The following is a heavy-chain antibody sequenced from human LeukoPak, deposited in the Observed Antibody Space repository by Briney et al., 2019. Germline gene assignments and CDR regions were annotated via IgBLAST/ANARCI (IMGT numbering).Heavy chain of an antibody. V-gene: IGHV1-18*01. CDR1: GGTFSSYA. CDR2: ISAYNGNT. D-gene: IGHD3-22*01. Sequence: ASVKVSCKASGGTFSSYAISWVRQTHGQGSDLMGWISAYNGNTNYAQKLQGRVTMTTDTSTSTAYMELRSLRSDDTAVYYCARDTGYDSSGYSSRLGGYWGQGTLVSVSS. CDR3: ARDTGYDSSGYSSRLGGY. J-gene: IGHJ4*02.